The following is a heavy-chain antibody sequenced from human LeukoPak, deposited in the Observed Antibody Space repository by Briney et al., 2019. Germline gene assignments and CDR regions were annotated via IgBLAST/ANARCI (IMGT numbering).Heavy chain of an antibody. CDR2: IIPILGIA. CDR1: GGTFSSYA. J-gene: IGHJ5*02. D-gene: IGHD3-10*01. CDR3: ASYMVRGVLNWFDP. V-gene: IGHV1-69*04. Sequence: SVKVSCKASGGTFSSYAISWVRQAPGQGLEWMGRIIPILGIANYAQKFQGRVTITADKSTSTAYMELSSLRSEDTAVYYCASYMVRGVLNWFDPWGQGTLVTVSS.